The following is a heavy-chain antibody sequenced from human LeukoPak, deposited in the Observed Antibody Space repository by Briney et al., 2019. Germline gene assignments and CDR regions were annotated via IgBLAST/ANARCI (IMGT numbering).Heavy chain of an antibody. CDR2: INSDESIT. J-gene: IGHJ4*02. D-gene: IGHD3-16*01. CDR1: GFTFSGSW. V-gene: IGHV3-74*01. Sequence: GGSLRLSCAASGFTFSGSWMYWVRQAPGKGLVWVSRINSDESITTYADSVKGRFTISRDNAKNSLYLQMNSLRTEDTAVFYCARETRGGGSFWGQGTLVTVSS. CDR3: ARETRGGGSF.